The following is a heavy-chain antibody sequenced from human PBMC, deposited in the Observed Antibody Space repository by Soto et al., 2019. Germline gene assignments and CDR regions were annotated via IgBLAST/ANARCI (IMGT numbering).Heavy chain of an antibody. V-gene: IGHV3-48*01. CDR3: ARDRGSYLYNWFDP. D-gene: IGHD1-26*01. Sequence: GGSLRLSCAASGFTFSSYSMNWVRQAPGKGLEWVSYISSSSSTIYYADSVKGRFTISRDNAKNSLYLQMNSLRAEDTAVYYCARDRGSYLYNWFDPWGQGTLVTVSS. CDR2: ISSSSSTI. CDR1: GFTFSSYS. J-gene: IGHJ5*02.